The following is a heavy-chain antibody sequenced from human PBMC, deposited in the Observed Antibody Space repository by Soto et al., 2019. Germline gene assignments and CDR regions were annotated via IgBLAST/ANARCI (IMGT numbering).Heavy chain of an antibody. CDR2: MNSDGGTT. Sequence: GGSLRLSCVASGFTFSSQWMVWVRQAPGKGLVWVSRMNSDGGTTDYADSVKGRFTTSRDNAKNTLYLQMSSLTAEDTAVYYCARAITTSWGAFDIWGQGTRVTVSS. D-gene: IGHD3-16*01. CDR1: GFTFSSQW. V-gene: IGHV3-74*01. CDR3: ARAITTSWGAFDI. J-gene: IGHJ3*02.